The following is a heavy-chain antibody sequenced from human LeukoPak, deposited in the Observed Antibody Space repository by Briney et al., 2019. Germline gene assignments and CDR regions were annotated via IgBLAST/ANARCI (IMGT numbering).Heavy chain of an antibody. V-gene: IGHV3-64*01. CDR3: ASSPDY. J-gene: IGHJ4*02. Sequence: GGSLRLSCAASGFTFSSYAMQWVRQAPGKGLEYVSAISTNGGTTYYANSVKGRFTISRDNSKNTLYLQMGSLRAEDMAVYYCASSPDYWGQGTLVTVPS. CDR1: GFTFSSYA. CDR2: ISTNGGTT.